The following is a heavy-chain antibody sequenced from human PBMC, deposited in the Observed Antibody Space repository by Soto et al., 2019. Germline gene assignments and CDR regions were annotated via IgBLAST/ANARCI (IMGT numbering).Heavy chain of an antibody. CDR1: GFTFSSYA. J-gene: IGHJ4*02. CDR3: AKEEGYSSGWTEIDY. D-gene: IGHD6-19*01. Sequence: EVQLLESGGGLVQPGGSLRLSCVASGFTFSSYAMSWVRQAPGKGLEWVSAISGSGVSTYYADSVKGRFTISRDNSKNTLYLQMNSLRAEDTAVYYCAKEEGYSSGWTEIDYWGQGTLVTVSS. CDR2: ISGSGVST. V-gene: IGHV3-23*01.